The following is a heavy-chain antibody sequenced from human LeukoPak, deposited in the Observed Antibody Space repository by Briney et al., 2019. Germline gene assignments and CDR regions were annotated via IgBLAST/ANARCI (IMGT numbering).Heavy chain of an antibody. D-gene: IGHD1-14*01. CDR2: ISPDGNNE. J-gene: IGHJ4*02. V-gene: IGHV3-30*04. CDR1: GFTFSTYP. Sequence: GGSLKLSCDASGFTFSTYPMHWVRQAPGKGLEWLTLISPDGNNEDYADSVKGRFTVSRDNSKNTLYLQMNSLRGEDTAVYYCTRDRSRAEDDWGQGTLVTVSS. CDR3: TRDRSRAEDD.